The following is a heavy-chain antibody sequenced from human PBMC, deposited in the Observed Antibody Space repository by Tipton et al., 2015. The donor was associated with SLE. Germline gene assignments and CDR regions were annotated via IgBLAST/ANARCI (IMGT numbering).Heavy chain of an antibody. CDR3: ARDRIAVAYFDY. D-gene: IGHD6-19*01. Sequence: AVSGFTFGNSAMHWVRQAPGKGLDWVAFISYDGSNRYYADSVKGRFTISRDNSKNTLYLQMNSLRTEDTAMYYCARDRIAVAYFDYWGQGTLVTVSS. CDR1: GFTFGNSA. CDR2: ISYDGSNR. V-gene: IGHV3-30-3*01. J-gene: IGHJ4*02.